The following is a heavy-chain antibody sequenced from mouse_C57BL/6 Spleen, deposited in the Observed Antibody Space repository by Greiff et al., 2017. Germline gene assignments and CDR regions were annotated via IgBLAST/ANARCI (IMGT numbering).Heavy chain of an antibody. J-gene: IGHJ4*01. Sequence: EVQLQQSGAELVRPGASVKLSCTASGFNIKDDYMHWVKQRPEQGLEWIGWIDPENGDTEYASKFQGKATITADTSSNPAYLQLSCLTSEDTAVYYGTDYSYYAMDYWGQGTSVTVSS. CDR3: TDYSYYAMDY. D-gene: IGHD2-13*01. CDR2: IDPENGDT. CDR1: GFNIKDDY. V-gene: IGHV14-4*01.